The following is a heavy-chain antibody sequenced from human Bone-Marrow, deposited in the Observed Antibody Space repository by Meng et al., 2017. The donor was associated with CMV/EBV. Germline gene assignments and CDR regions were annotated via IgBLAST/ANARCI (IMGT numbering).Heavy chain of an antibody. CDR3: ARRITMVRGFDRFDY. CDR1: GGSFSGYY. J-gene: IGHJ4*02. Sequence: ESLKISCAVYGGSFSGYYWSWIRQPPGKGLEWIGEINHSGSTNYNPSLKSRVTISVDTSKNQFSLKLSSVTAADTAVYYCARRITMVRGFDRFDYWGQGTLVTVSS. CDR2: INHSGST. D-gene: IGHD3-10*01. V-gene: IGHV4-34*01.